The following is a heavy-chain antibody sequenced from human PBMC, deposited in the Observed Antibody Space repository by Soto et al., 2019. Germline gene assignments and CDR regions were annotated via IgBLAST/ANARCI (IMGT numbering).Heavy chain of an antibody. CDR2: ISHDGINK. J-gene: IGHJ5*02. Sequence: QVRLVESGGGVVQPGRSLRLSCTASGFSFSSYAMYWFRQPPGKGLEWVAVISHDGINKHYADSVKGRVTVSRDNSNHSLDLQLNSLRGEDTAMYYCARDMYSSDYFVKWFEPWGQGTLVTFSS. CDR3: ARDMYSSDYFVKWFEP. D-gene: IGHD6-19*01. V-gene: IGHV3-30-3*01. CDR1: GFSFSSYA.